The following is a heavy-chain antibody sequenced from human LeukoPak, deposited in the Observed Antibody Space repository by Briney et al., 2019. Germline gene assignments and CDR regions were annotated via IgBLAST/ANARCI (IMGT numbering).Heavy chain of an antibody. J-gene: IGHJ6*02. D-gene: IGHD3-10*01. V-gene: IGHV3-49*03. CDR3: TRGNTMVRGARYYGMDV. CDR2: IRSKAYGGTT. Sequence: GGSLRLSCTASGFTFGDYAMSWFRQAPGKGLEWVGFIRSKAYGGTTEYAASVKGRFTISRDDSKSIAYLQMNSLKTEDTAVYYCTRGNTMVRGARYYGMDVWGQGTTVTVSS. CDR1: GFTFGDYA.